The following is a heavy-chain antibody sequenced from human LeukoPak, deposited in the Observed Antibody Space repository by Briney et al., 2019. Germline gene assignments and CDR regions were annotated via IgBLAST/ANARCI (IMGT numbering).Heavy chain of an antibody. J-gene: IGHJ5*01. CDR3: TRDRGWFDS. Sequence: ASVKVSCKPSVYTFTGHFLHWVRQAPGQGLEWLGWVNPKHGDTNYAQRFQGRVSMTSDTSITTTYMELYSLRPDDTAVYYCTRDRGWFDSWGQGTLVVVSS. CDR1: VYTFTGHF. CDR2: VNPKHGDT. V-gene: IGHV1-2*02.